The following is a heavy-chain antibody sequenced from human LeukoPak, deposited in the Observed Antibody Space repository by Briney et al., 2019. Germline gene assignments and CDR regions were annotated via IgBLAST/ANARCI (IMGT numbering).Heavy chain of an antibody. CDR1: GGSISSYH. CDR3: ARHPYDFWSGYDLSYYYGMDV. CDR2: IYYSGST. V-gene: IGHV4-59*08. D-gene: IGHD3-3*01. J-gene: IGHJ6*02. Sequence: PSETLSLTCTVSGGSISSYHWSWIRQPPGKGLEWIGYIYYSGSTNYNPSLKSRVTISVDTSKNQFSLKLSSVTAADTAVYFCARHPYDFWSGYDLSYYYGMDVWGQGTTVTVSS.